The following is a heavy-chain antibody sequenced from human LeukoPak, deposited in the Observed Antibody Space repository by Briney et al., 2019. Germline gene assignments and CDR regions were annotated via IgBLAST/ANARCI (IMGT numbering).Heavy chain of an antibody. D-gene: IGHD3-22*01. V-gene: IGHV4-39*01. Sequence: SETLSLTCTVSGGSISSSSYYWGWIRQPPGKGLEWIGSLYYSGNIFYNPSLKSRVTISVDTSKNRFSLKLSSVTAADTAVYYRARGYDSSGYPFDYWAQGTLVTVSS. CDR2: LYYSGNI. J-gene: IGHJ4*02. CDR1: GGSISSSSYY. CDR3: ARGYDSSGYPFDY.